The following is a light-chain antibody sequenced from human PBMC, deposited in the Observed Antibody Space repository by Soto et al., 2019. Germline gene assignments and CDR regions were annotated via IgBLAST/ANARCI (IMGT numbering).Light chain of an antibody. CDR1: QSVDNW. V-gene: IGKV1-5*03. Sequence: DIQMTQSPSTLSASVGDRVTITCRASQSVDNWLAWYQQKPGKAPKLLIYKASSLQSGVPSRFSGSGSGTEIPLPINSLPPDAFATYFCQQYNGYSTFGQGTKVEIK. J-gene: IGKJ1*01. CDR2: KAS. CDR3: QQYNGYST.